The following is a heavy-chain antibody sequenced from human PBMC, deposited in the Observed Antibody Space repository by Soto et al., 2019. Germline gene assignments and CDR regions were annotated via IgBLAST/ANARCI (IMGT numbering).Heavy chain of an antibody. J-gene: IGHJ6*03. Sequence: EVQLVESGGGLVQPGGSLRLSCAASGFTFSSYWMHWVRQAPGKGLVWVSRINSDGSSTSYADSVKGRFTISRDNAKNTQYLQMNSLRAEDTAVYYCARGKRYCSSTSCSNYYYYYYMDVWGKGTTVTVSS. V-gene: IGHV3-74*01. CDR3: ARGKRYCSSTSCSNYYYYYYMDV. CDR1: GFTFSSYW. CDR2: INSDGSST. D-gene: IGHD2-2*01.